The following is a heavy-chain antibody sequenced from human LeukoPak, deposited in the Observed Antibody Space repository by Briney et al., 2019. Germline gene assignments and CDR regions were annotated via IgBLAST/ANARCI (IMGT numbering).Heavy chain of an antibody. CDR3: ARDSGTVSDAYDI. CDR1: GFSFSNYR. V-gene: IGHV3-21*06. D-gene: IGHD3-10*01. J-gene: IGHJ3*02. CDR2: ISGSSTYR. Sequence: PGGSLRLSCGASGFSFSNYRMNWVRQAPGKGLEWVSFISGSSTYRYYADSVKGRFTISRDNVKNSVFLQMNSLRPEDTAVYYCARDSGTVSDAYDIWGPGTTVIVSS.